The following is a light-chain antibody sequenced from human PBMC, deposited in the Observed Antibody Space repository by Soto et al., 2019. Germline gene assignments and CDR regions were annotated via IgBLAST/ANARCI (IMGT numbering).Light chain of an antibody. CDR2: DVS. Sequence: QSALTQPASVSGSPGQSITISCTGTSNDFGGYNYVSWYQHHPGKAPKRMIHDVSNRPSGVSNRFSGSKSGNTASLTISGLQAEDEADYYCSSYIPNNSTYVFGTGTKVTVL. CDR1: SNDFGGYNY. J-gene: IGLJ1*01. V-gene: IGLV2-14*03. CDR3: SSYIPNNSTYV.